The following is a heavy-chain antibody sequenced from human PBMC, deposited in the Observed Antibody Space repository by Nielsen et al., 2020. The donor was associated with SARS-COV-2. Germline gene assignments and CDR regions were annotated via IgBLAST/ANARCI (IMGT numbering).Heavy chain of an antibody. V-gene: IGHV3-7*01. CDR2: IKQDGSEK. J-gene: IGHJ4*02. CDR1: GFTFSSYG. Sequence: SCAASGFTFSSYGMHWVRQAPGKGLEWVANIKQDGSEKYYVDSVKGRFTISRDNSKNTLYLQMNSLRAEDTAVYYCARYGSGSPHFDYWGQGTLVTVSS. D-gene: IGHD3-10*01. CDR3: ARYGSGSPHFDY.